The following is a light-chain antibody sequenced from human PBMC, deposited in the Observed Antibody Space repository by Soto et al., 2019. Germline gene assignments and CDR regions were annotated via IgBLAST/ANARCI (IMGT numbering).Light chain of an antibody. Sequence: SYELTQPPSVSVSPGQTASLTCSGDKLGDKYACWYQQKPGQSPVLVIYQDSKRPSGIPERFSGSNSGNTATLTISGTQAMDEADYYGQAWDSSTVVFGGGTKLTVL. J-gene: IGLJ2*01. CDR2: QDS. CDR1: KLGDKY. V-gene: IGLV3-1*01. CDR3: QAWDSSTVV.